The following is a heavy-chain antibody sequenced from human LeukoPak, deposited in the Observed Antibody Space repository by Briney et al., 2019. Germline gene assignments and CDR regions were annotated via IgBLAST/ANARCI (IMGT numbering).Heavy chain of an antibody. Sequence: SETLSLTCTVSGGSISSYYWSWIRQPAGKGLEWIGRIYTSGSTNYNSSLKSRVTMSVDTSKNQFSLKLSSVTAADTAVYYCARDRHPSTYYDYVWGSYRPSSAPHNWFDPWGQGTLVTVSS. CDR2: IYTSGST. D-gene: IGHD3-16*02. CDR3: ARDRHPSTYYDYVWGSYRPSSAPHNWFDP. J-gene: IGHJ5*02. V-gene: IGHV4-4*07. CDR1: GGSISSYY.